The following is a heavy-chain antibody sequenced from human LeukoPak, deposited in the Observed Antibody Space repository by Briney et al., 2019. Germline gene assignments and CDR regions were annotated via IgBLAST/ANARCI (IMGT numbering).Heavy chain of an antibody. V-gene: IGHV4-4*07. Sequence: SETLSLTCTVSCGSISNYQWSWVRQPAGQGLELIGRIYTNADTKYNPSLKSRVTMSVDTSKNQLSLKVRSVTAADAAVYYCARAAAAAGGQYFDYWGQGSVVTVSA. J-gene: IGHJ4*02. CDR2: IYTNADT. CDR3: ARAAAAAGGQYFDY. D-gene: IGHD6-13*01. CDR1: CGSISNYQ.